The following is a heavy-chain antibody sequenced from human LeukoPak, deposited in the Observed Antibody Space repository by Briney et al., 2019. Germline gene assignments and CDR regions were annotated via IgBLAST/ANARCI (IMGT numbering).Heavy chain of an antibody. V-gene: IGHV4-39*07. CDR2: IYYSGST. D-gene: IGHD6-13*01. CDR1: GGSISSSSYY. Sequence: PSETLSLTCTVSGGSISSSSYYWGWIRQPPGKGLEWIGSIYYSGSTYYNPSLKSRVTISVDTSKNQFSLKLSSVTAADTAVYYCARDGCGSSWYENYYYYYYMDVWGKGTTVTVSS. J-gene: IGHJ6*03. CDR3: ARDGCGSSWYENYYYYYYMDV.